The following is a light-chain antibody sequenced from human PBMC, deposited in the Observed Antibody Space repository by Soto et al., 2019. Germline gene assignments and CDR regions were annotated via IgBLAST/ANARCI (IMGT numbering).Light chain of an antibody. V-gene: IGKV1-39*01. J-gene: IGKJ1*01. CDR2: AAS. CDR3: QQSYSTPRT. Sequence: DIQMTQSPSSLSASVGDRVTITCRASQSISSYLNWYQQKPGKAPKLLIYAASSLQSGDPSRFSGSGSGTDFTLTISSLQPEHFATYYCQQSYSTPRTFGQGTKVDIK. CDR1: QSISSY.